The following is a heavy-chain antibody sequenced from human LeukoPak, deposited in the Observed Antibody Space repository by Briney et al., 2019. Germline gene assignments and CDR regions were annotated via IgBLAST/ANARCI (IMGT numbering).Heavy chain of an antibody. CDR3: ARHGNYGNYFYYGMDV. V-gene: IGHV4-59*08. J-gene: IGHJ6*02. D-gene: IGHD3-10*01. CDR1: GGSINGYY. Sequence: SETLSLTCTVSGGSINGYYWNWIRQPPGEGLEWIGYIHYSGSTNYNPSLKSRVTISVDTSKNEFSLKLSSGTAADTAVYYCARHGNYGNYFYYGMDVWGQGTTVTVSS. CDR2: IHYSGST.